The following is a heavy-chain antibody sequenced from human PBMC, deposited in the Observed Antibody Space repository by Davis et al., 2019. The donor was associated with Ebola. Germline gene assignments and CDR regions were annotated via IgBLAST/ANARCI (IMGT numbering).Heavy chain of an antibody. CDR3: ARDPGILRLVGDYYFDY. J-gene: IGHJ4*02. D-gene: IGHD3-10*01. CDR1: GFTFSSYS. CDR2: TSYDGNNE. Sequence: GESLKISCAASGFTFSSYSMHWVRQAPGKGLEWVAVTSYDGNNEYHADSVKGRFTISRDNSKNTLYLQMDSLRPEDTAVYYCARDPGILRLVGDYYFDYWGQGILVTVSS. V-gene: IGHV3-30-3*01.